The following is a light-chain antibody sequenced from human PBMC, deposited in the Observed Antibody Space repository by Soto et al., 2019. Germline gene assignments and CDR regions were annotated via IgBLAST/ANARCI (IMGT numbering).Light chain of an antibody. CDR3: QEYRSSPYT. J-gene: IGKJ2*01. V-gene: IGKV3-20*01. Sequence: EIVLTQSPGTLSLSPGERATLSCRASQSVSSSSLAWYQQKPGQAPRLLIYGASSRATGIPDRFSGSGSGTDFTLTISRLEPEDCALSYCQEYRSSPYTFGHGSKLEIK. CDR1: QSVSSSS. CDR2: GAS.